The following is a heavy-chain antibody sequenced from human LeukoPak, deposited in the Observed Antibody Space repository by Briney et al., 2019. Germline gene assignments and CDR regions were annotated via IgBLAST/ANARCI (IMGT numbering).Heavy chain of an antibody. CDR3: ARAPYYYGSGAFDI. CDR2: IYYSGST. CDR1: GGSVSSGSYY. V-gene: IGHV4-61*01. J-gene: IGHJ3*02. Sequence: SETLSLTCTVSGGSVSSGSYYWSWIRQPPGKGLEWIGYIYYSGSTNYNPSLKSRVTILVDTSKNQFSLKLSSVTAADTAVYYCARAPYYYGSGAFDIWGQGTMVTVSS. D-gene: IGHD3-10*01.